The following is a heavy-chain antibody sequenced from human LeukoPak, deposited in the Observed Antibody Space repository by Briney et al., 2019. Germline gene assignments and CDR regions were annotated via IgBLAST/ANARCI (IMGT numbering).Heavy chain of an antibody. V-gene: IGHV3-23*01. J-gene: IGHJ4*02. D-gene: IGHD4-17*01. CDR1: GFTFRNYA. CDR2: ISGSGVDT. Sequence: GGSLRLSCAASGFTFRNYAMSWVRQAPGRGLEWVSTISGSGVDTDYADSVKDRFPISRDNSRNTLYLQMNSLRAEDTAVYYCAKHQDWTVTVPDYWGQGTLVTVSS. CDR3: AKHQDWTVTVPDY.